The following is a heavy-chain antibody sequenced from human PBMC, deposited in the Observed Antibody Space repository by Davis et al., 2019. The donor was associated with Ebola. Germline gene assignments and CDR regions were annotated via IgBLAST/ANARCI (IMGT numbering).Heavy chain of an antibody. Sequence: MPSETLSLTCAVYGGSFSGYYWSWIRQPPGKGLEWIGEINHSGSTNYNPSLKSRVTISVDTSKNQFSLKLSSVTAADTAVYYCARGFSNIVVVPAASWFDPWGQGTLVTVSS. CDR3: ARGFSNIVVVPAASWFDP. J-gene: IGHJ5*02. V-gene: IGHV4-34*01. CDR1: GGSFSGYY. D-gene: IGHD2-2*01. CDR2: INHSGST.